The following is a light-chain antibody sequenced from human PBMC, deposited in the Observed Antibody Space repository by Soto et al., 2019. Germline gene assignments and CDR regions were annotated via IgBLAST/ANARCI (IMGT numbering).Light chain of an antibody. J-gene: IGLJ2*01. CDR1: TGAVTSGYY. Sequence: QTVVTQEPSLTVSPGGTVTLTCASSTGAVTSGYYPNWFQQKPGQAPRSLIYSTDYKHSWTPARFSGSLLGGKAGLTLSGVQPEDEAEYYCLLYYGGAQVFGGGTKLTVL. CDR2: STD. CDR3: LLYYGGAQV. V-gene: IGLV7-43*01.